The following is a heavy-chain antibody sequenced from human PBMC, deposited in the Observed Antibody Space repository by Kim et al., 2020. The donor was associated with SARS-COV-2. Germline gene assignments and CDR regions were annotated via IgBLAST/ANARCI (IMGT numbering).Heavy chain of an antibody. CDR1: GGSVSNNTRY. CDR2: VYYSGDT. V-gene: IGHV4-39*01. J-gene: IGHJ5*02. CDR3: AVRTGSYYTWLDL. D-gene: IGHD1-1*01. Sequence: SETLSLTCRVSGGSVSNNTRYWAWIRQPPGKGLEWIASVYYSGDTYDNPSLRSRVTISVDTSKNQFSLKMKAVTAADTGVYFCAVRTGSYYTWLDLWGQGTVLSVSS.